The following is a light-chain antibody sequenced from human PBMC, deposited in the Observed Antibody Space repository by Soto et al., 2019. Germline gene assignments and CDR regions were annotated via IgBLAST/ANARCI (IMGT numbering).Light chain of an antibody. V-gene: IGKV3-11*01. CDR2: DAS. Sequence: EIVLTQSPGTLSLFPGERATLSCRASQSVRSSYLAWYQQQPGQAPRLLIYDASNRATGIPARFSGSGSGTDFTLTISSLEPEDFAVYYCQQRSNWPRTFGQGTKLEIK. CDR3: QQRSNWPRT. CDR1: QSVRSSY. J-gene: IGKJ2*01.